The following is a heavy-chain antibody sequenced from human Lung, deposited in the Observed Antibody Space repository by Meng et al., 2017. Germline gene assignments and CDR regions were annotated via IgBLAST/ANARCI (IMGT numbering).Heavy chain of an antibody. V-gene: IGHV4-34*01. CDR2: INHSGST. CDR3: ARGPTTMAHDFDY. CDR1: GGSFSYYY. D-gene: IGHD4-11*01. J-gene: IGHJ4*02. Sequence: VQLQQWGAGLFKPSETLSPTCVVSGGSFSYYYWSWIRQPPGKGLEWIGEINHSGSTNYNPSLESRATISVDTSQNNLSLKLSSVTAADSAVYYCARGPTTMAHDFDYWGQGTLVTVSS.